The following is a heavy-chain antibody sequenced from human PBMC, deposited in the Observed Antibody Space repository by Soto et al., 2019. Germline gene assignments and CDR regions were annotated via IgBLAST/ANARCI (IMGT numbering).Heavy chain of an antibody. Sequence: QVQLVQSGAEVKKPGSSVKVSCKAPGGTFSSYAISWVRQAPGQGLEWMGGIIPIFGTANYAQKFQGRVTITADKSTSTAYMELSSLRSQDTAVYYWARGVAGTRRHWYFDLWGRDTLVTVSS. CDR3: ARGVAGTRRHWYFDL. J-gene: IGHJ2*01. D-gene: IGHD6-19*01. V-gene: IGHV1-69*06. CDR2: IIPIFGTA. CDR1: GGTFSSYA.